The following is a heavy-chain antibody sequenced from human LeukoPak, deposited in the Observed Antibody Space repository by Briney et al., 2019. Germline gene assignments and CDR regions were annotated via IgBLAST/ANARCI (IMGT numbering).Heavy chain of an antibody. V-gene: IGHV1-2*02. D-gene: IGHD5-18*01. CDR3: ARFRDTVMPISRHHKYYFDY. CDR2: INPNNGGA. Sequence: GASVKVSCKASGYTFTSYGISWVRQAPGQGLEWMGWINPNNGGANYAQKFQGRVTMTRDTSINTVYMELSRLTSDDTALYYCARFRDTVMPISRHHKYYFDYWGQGTLVTVSS. CDR1: GYTFTSYG. J-gene: IGHJ4*02.